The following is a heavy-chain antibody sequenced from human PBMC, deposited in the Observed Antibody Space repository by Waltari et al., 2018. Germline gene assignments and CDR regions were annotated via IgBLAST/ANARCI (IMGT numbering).Heavy chain of an antibody. CDR2: INAGNGNT. V-gene: IGHV1-3*03. J-gene: IGHJ4*02. Sequence: QVQLVQSGAEVPKPGASGTVSCKASGYTFTSYAMHWGRQAPGQRLEWMGWINAGNGNTKYSQEVQGRVTITRDTSASTAYMELSSLRAEDMAVYYCARGRDSSSLDYWGQGTLVTVSS. CDR3: ARGRDSSSLDY. CDR1: GYTFTSYA. D-gene: IGHD6-6*01.